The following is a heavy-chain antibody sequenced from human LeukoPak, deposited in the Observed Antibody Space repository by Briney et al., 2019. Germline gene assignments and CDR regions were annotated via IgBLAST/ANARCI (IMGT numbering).Heavy chain of an antibody. J-gene: IGHJ4*02. D-gene: IGHD3-10*01. V-gene: IGHV4-31*11. Sequence: PSETLSLTCAVSGGSISSGDYYWSWIRQHPGKGLEWIGDIYYSWSTTYNPSLKSRVTISVDTSKNQFSLKLSSVTAADTAVYYCATRYASGSYHSGYWGQGTLVTVSS. CDR1: GGSISSGDYY. CDR3: ATRYASGSYHSGY. CDR2: IYYSWST.